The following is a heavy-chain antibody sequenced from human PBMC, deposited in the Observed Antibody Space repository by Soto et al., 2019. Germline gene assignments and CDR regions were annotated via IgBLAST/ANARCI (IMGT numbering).Heavy chain of an antibody. Sequence: PGESLKISCKGSGYSFTSYWISWVRQMPGKGLEWMGRIDPSDSYTNYSPSFQGHVTISADKSISTAYLQWSSLKASDTAMYYCVRHFDGYCSGGSCLLYYYYGMDGRGQGTTVTVSS. CDR2: IDPSDSYT. D-gene: IGHD2-15*01. V-gene: IGHV5-10-1*01. CDR3: VRHFDGYCSGGSCLLYYYYGMDG. J-gene: IGHJ6*02. CDR1: GYSFTSYW.